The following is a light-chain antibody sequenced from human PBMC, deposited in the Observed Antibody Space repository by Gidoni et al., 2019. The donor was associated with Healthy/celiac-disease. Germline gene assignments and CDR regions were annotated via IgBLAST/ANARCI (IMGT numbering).Light chain of an antibody. V-gene: IGKV4-1*01. CDR3: QQYYSTPT. J-gene: IGKJ3*01. Sequence: DIVMTQSPDSLAVSLGERATINCKSSQSVLYSSNNKNYLAWYQQKPGQPPKLLIYWASTRESGVPDRFSGSGSGTDFTPTISSLQAEDVAVYYCQQYYSTPTFXPXTKVDIK. CDR2: WAS. CDR1: QSVLYSSNNKNY.